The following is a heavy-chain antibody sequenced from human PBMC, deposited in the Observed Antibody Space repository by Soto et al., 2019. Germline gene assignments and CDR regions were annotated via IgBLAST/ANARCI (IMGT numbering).Heavy chain of an antibody. J-gene: IGHJ4*02. D-gene: IGHD5-12*01. Sequence: PGGSLRLSCAASGFTFSSYGMHWVRQAPGKGLEWVAVISYDGSNKYYADSVKGRFTISRDTSKNTMYRQMNSLRAEDTAVYYCAKEKVAPIYTTSYFDYWGQGTLVTVSS. CDR2: ISYDGSNK. V-gene: IGHV3-30*18. CDR3: AKEKVAPIYTTSYFDY. CDR1: GFTFSSYG.